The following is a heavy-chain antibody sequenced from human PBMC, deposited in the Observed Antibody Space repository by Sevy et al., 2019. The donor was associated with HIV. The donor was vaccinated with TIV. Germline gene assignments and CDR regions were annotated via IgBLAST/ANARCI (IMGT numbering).Heavy chain of an antibody. J-gene: IGHJ6*03. CDR2: IKSKTDGGTT. V-gene: IGHV3-15*01. CDR1: GFTFSNAW. D-gene: IGHD1-26*01. CDR3: TTLPSIVGATILSDYYYYYYMDV. Sequence: GGSLRLSCAASGFTFSNAWMSWVRQAPGKGLEWVGRIKSKTDGGTTDYAAPVKGRFTISRDDSKNTLYLQMNSLETEDTAVYYCTTLPSIVGATILSDYYYYYYMDVWGKGTTVTVSS.